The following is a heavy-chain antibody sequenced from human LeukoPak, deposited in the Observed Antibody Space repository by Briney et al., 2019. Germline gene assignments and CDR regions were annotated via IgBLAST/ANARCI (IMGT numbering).Heavy chain of an antibody. V-gene: IGHV1-69*04. Sequence: SVKVSCKASGGTFSSYAISWVRQGPGQGLEWMGRIIPILGIANYAQKFQGRVTITADKSTSTAYMELSSLRSEDTAVYYCARDREATVVTLDYWGQGTLVTVSS. D-gene: IGHD4-23*01. J-gene: IGHJ4*02. CDR1: GGTFSSYA. CDR3: ARDREATVVTLDY. CDR2: IIPILGIA.